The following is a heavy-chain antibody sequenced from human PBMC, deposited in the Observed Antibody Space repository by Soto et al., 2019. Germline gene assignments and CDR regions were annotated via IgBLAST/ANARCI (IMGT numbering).Heavy chain of an antibody. D-gene: IGHD3-22*01. J-gene: IGHJ4*02. Sequence: SVKVSCKASGFTFTSSAVQWVRQARGQRLEWKGWIVVGRGNTNYAQKFQERVTITRDMSTSTAYMELSSLRSEDTAVYYCASLGPSYYDSSGYYPPGYYFDYWGQGTLVTVSS. CDR3: ASLGPSYYDSSGYYPPGYYFDY. V-gene: IGHV1-58*01. CDR1: GFTFTSSA. CDR2: IVVGRGNT.